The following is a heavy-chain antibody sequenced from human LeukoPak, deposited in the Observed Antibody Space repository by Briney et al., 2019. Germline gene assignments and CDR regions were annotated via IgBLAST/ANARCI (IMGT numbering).Heavy chain of an antibody. J-gene: IGHJ4*02. V-gene: IGHV3-30*02. CDR3: AKPSSSYDFWSGYWFDY. D-gene: IGHD3-3*01. Sequence: GGSLRLSCAASGFTFSSYGMHWVRQAPGKGLEWVAFIRYDGSNKYYADSVKGRFTISRDNSKNTLYLQMNSLRAEDTAVYYCAKPSSSYDFWSGYWFDYWGQGTLVTVSS. CDR2: IRYDGSNK. CDR1: GFTFSSYG.